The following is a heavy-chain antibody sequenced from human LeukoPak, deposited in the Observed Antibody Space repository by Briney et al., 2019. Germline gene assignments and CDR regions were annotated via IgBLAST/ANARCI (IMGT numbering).Heavy chain of an antibody. V-gene: IGHV3-30*18. CDR1: GFTFSSYG. J-gene: IGHJ4*02. Sequence: PGGSLRLACAASGFTFSSYGMHWVRQAPGKGLEWVAVISYDGSNKYYADSVKGRFTISRDNSKNTLYLQMNSLRAEDTAVYYCAKQLAAAHPVFDYWGQGTLATVSS. D-gene: IGHD2-15*01. CDR2: ISYDGSNK. CDR3: AKQLAAAHPVFDY.